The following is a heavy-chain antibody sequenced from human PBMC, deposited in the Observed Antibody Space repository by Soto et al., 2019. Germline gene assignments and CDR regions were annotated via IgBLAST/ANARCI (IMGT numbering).Heavy chain of an antibody. D-gene: IGHD6-13*01. J-gene: IGHJ3*02. V-gene: IGHV4-59*01. CDR2: IYYSGST. CDR3: ARVQQRGAAADADAFDI. CDR1: GGSISSYY. Sequence: QVQLQESGPGLVKPSETLSLTCTVSGGSISSYYWSWIRQPPGKGLEWIGYIYYSGSTNYNPSLKSRVTIAVDTSKNLFSLKLSSVTAADTGVYYCARVQQRGAAADADAFDIWGQGTMVTVSS.